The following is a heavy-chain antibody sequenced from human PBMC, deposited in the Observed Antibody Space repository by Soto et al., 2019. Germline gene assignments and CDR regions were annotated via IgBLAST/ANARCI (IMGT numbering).Heavy chain of an antibody. CDR2: IWYDGSNK. J-gene: IGHJ6*02. CDR1: GFTFSSYG. D-gene: IGHD2-21*01. V-gene: IGHV3-33*01. CDR3: ARDQDGGDDYYYYYGMDV. Sequence: PGGSLRLSCAASGFTFSSYGMHWVRQTPGKGLEWVAVIWYDGSNKYYADSVKGRFTVSRDNSKNTLYLQMNSLRAEDTAVYYCARDQDGGDDYYYYYGMDVWGQGTTVTVSS.